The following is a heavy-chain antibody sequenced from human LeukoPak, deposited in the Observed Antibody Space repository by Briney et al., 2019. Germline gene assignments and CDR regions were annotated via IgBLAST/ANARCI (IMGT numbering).Heavy chain of an antibody. J-gene: IGHJ5*02. V-gene: IGHV4-39*07. CDR1: GGSISSSSYY. CDR2: IYYSGST. CDR3: ARGTHCGGDCYPLLYWFDP. Sequence: SETLSLTCTVSGGSISSSSYYWGWIRQPPGKGLEWIGSIYYSGSTYYNPSLKSRVTISVDTSKNQFSLKLSSVTAADTAVYYCARGTHCGGDCYPLLYWFDPWGQGTLVTVSS. D-gene: IGHD2-21*02.